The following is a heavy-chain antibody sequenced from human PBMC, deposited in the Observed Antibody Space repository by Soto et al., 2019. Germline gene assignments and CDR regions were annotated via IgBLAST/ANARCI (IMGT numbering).Heavy chain of an antibody. V-gene: IGHV3-7*01. J-gene: IGHJ4*02. CDR1: GFTFSNYW. CDR2: IKLDGREK. Sequence: GGSLRLSCAASGFTFSNYWMSWVRQAPGRGLEWVANIKLDGREKDCVDSVKGRFTISRDNAKKSLYLQMNSLRAEDTAVYYCARVGGFCSGGSCQVLFFDSWGQGALVTVSS. CDR3: ARVGGFCSGGSCQVLFFDS. D-gene: IGHD2-15*01.